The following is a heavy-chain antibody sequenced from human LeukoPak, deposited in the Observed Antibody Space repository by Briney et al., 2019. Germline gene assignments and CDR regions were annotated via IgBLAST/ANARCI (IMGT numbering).Heavy chain of an antibody. D-gene: IGHD1-14*01. CDR1: GFTFSSYG. Sequence: GGSLRLSCAASGFTFSSYGMHWVRKAPGKGLEWVSAISGSGGSTYCAASVKGRFTISRDNSKNTLYLQMNSLRAEDTAVYYCARVGPWVNPYYYYYYMDVWGKGTTVTVSS. J-gene: IGHJ6*03. CDR3: ARVGPWVNPYYYYYYMDV. CDR2: ISGSGGST. V-gene: IGHV3-23*01.